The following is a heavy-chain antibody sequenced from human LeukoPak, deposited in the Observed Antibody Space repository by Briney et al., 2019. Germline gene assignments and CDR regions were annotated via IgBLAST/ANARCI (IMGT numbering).Heavy chain of an antibody. D-gene: IGHD1-26*01. CDR1: GYTFTSYY. CDR3: ASPTNSGSYYRLSM. Sequence: ASVKVSCKASGYTFTSYYMHWAPQAPGQGLEWMGIINPSGDSTSYTQKFEDRVTMTRDIYTSTVYMELSSLRSDDTPVYYCASPTNSGSYYRLSMWGQGTMVTVSS. CDR2: INPSGDST. V-gene: IGHV1-46*01. J-gene: IGHJ3*02.